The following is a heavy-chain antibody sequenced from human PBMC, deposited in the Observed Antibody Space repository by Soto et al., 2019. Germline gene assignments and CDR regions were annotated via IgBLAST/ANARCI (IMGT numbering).Heavy chain of an antibody. Sequence: SETLSLTCAVYGGSFSGYYWSWIRQPPGKGLEWIGEINHSGSTNYNPSLKSRVTISVDTSKNQFSLKLSSVTAADTAVYYCARGRGSYYDSRPQNWFDPWGQGTLVTVSS. V-gene: IGHV4-34*01. D-gene: IGHD3-22*01. CDR1: GGSFSGYY. CDR3: ARGRGSYYDSRPQNWFDP. J-gene: IGHJ5*02. CDR2: INHSGST.